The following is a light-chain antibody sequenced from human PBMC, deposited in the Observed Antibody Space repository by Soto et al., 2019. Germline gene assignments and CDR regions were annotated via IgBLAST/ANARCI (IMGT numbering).Light chain of an antibody. J-gene: IGKJ2*01. CDR2: SAS. CDR3: QQSFSAPRT. Sequence: DIQMSQSPSSLSASVGDSVTITCRASETIIDYLNWYQQQPGEAPKLLIFSASSLHSGVPSRFLGSGSGTHFTLTISSLQPEDFATCFCQQSFSAPRTFGQGTKLQAK. CDR1: ETIIDY. V-gene: IGKV1-39*01.